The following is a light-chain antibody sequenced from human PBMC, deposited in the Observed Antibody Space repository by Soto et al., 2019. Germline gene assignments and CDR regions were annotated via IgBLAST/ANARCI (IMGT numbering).Light chain of an antibody. V-gene: IGLV2-23*01. J-gene: IGLJ1*01. CDR2: GGS. Sequence: QSVLTQPASVSGSPGQSITIPCTGISSDVGSYNLVSWYQQQPGKAPKLIIYGGSKRPSGISNRFSASKSGNTASLTISGLQAEDEADYYCCSYAGTATYLFGTGTKVTVL. CDR3: CSYAGTATYL. CDR1: SSDVGSYNL.